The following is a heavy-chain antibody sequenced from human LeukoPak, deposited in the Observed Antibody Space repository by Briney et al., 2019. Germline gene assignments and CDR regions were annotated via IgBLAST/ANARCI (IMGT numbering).Heavy chain of an antibody. D-gene: IGHD5-18*01. CDR1: GGSCSSGGNY. Sequence: SETLSLTCSVSGGSCSSGGNYWSWIRQYPGKGLEWIGYIYSTGSTNYNPSLKSRVTISVDTSKNQFSLKLSSVTAADTAVYYCAAYSYGYVHWYFDLWGRGTLVTVSS. CDR3: AAYSYGYVHWYFDL. J-gene: IGHJ2*01. CDR2: IYSTGST. V-gene: IGHV4-31*03.